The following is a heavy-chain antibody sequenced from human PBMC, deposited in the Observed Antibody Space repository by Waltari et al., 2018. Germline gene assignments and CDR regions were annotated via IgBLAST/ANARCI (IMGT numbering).Heavy chain of an antibody. CDR2: IKKDGSEE. CDR3: ARDQWFAFDI. V-gene: IGHV3-7*01. D-gene: IGHD3-22*01. J-gene: IGHJ3*02. CDR1: GSTLRSYW. Sequence: EVQLVESGGGLVQPGGSLRRSCAASGSTLRSYWMNWVRQAPGKGLEWVANIKKDGSEEYYVDSVRGRFTISRDNAKNSLYLQMNSLRPEDTAVYYCARDQWFAFDIWGQGTMVTVSS.